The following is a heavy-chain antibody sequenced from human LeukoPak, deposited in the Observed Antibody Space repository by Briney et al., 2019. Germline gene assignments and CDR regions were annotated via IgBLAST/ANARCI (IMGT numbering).Heavy chain of an antibody. CDR2: ISSSSKYI. J-gene: IGHJ6*03. V-gene: IGHV3-21*01. CDR3: ARDMRDYMDYYYSSMDV. Sequence: PGGSLRLSCAASGFTFSSYSKNWVRQAPGKGLEWVSSISSSSKYIYYADSVKGRFTISRDNAKNSLHLQMNSLRAEDTAVYYCARDMRDYMDYYYSSMDVWGKGTTVTVSS. CDR1: GFTFSSYS. D-gene: IGHD4-11*01.